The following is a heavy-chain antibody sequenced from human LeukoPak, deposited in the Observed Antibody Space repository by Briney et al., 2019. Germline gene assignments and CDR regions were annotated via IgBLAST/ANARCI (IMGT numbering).Heavy chain of an antibody. V-gene: IGHV1-69*10. CDR1: GGTFSSYA. CDR2: IIPIFGIA. J-gene: IGHJ3*02. D-gene: IGHD5-18*01. Sequence: ASVKVSCKASGGTFSSYAISWVRQAPGQGLEWMGGIIPIFGIANYAQKFQGRVTITADKSTSTAYMELSSLRSEDTAVYYCARDWGVGGYSYGNAFDIWGQGTMVTVSS. CDR3: ARDWGVGGYSYGNAFDI.